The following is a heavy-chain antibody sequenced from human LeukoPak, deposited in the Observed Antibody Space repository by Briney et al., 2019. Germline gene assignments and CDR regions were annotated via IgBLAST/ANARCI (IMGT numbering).Heavy chain of an antibody. CDR1: GGSISSYY. V-gene: IGHV4-59*01. CDR2: IYYSGST. CDR3: ARAGYCSSTSCPWGAFDI. J-gene: IGHJ3*02. Sequence: SETLSLTCTVSGGSISSYYWSWIRQPPGKGLEWIGYIYYSGSTNYNPSLKSRVTISVDTSKNQFSLKLSSVTAADTAVYYCARAGYCSSTSCPWGAFDIWGQGTMVTVSS. D-gene: IGHD2-2*01.